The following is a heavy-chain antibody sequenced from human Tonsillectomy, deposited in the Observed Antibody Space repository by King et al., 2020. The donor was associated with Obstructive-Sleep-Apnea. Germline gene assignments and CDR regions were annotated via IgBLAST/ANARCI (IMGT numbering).Heavy chain of an antibody. Sequence: VQLQESGPGLVKPSQTLSVTCTVSGGSISSNDFSWTWIRQHPGKCLEWIGYIHHSGRTYYNPSFKSRLTISMYTSKNQFSLELSSLTAADTAVYYCARDRAPGPFDHWGQGTFVTVSS. CDR2: IHHSGRT. V-gene: IGHV4-31*03. CDR1: GGSISSNDFS. D-gene: IGHD3-10*01. J-gene: IGHJ4*02. CDR3: ARDRAPGPFDH.